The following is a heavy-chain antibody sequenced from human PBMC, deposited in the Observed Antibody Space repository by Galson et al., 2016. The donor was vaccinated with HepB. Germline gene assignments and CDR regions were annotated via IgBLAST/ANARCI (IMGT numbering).Heavy chain of an antibody. CDR3: AKDKQLLWAGGIDY. CDR1: GFTFDDYA. D-gene: IGHD2-2*01. CDR2: ISWNSGSI. Sequence: SLRLSCAASGFTFDDYAMHWVRQAPGKGLEWVSGISWNSGSICYADSVKGRFTISRDNAKNSLYLQMNSLRAEDTALYYCAKDKQLLWAGGIDYWGQGTLVTVSS. J-gene: IGHJ4*02. V-gene: IGHV3-9*01.